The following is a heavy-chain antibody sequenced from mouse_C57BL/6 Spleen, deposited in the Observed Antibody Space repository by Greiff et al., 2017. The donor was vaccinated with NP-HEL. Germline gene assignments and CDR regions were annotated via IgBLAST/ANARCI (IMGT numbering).Heavy chain of an antibody. Sequence: QVQLQQSGAELAKPGASVKLSCKASGYTFTSYWMHWVKQRPGQGLEWIGYINPSSGYTKYNQKFKDKATLTADKSYSTAYMQLSSLTYEDSAVYYCARSSYYWFAYWGQGTLVTVSA. V-gene: IGHV1-7*01. D-gene: IGHD1-1*01. CDR2: INPSSGYT. CDR1: GYTFTSYW. J-gene: IGHJ3*01. CDR3: ARSSYYWFAY.